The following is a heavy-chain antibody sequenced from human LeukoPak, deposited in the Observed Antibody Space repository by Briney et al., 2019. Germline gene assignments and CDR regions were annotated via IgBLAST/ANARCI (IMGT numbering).Heavy chain of an antibody. D-gene: IGHD3-9*01. CDR3: AKWGDYDVLTGYYVSDY. V-gene: IGHV3-23*01. CDR2: ITGSGGNT. Sequence: PGGSLRLSCAASGFTFSNYAMSWVRQAPGKGLEWVSAITGSGGNTYYADSVKGRFTISRDNSKNTVFLQMNSLRAEDTAVYCCAKWGDYDVLTGYYVSDYWGQGTLVTVSS. J-gene: IGHJ4*02. CDR1: GFTFSNYA.